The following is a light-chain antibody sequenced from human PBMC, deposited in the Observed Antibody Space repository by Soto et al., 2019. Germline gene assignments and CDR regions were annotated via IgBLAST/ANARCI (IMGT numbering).Light chain of an antibody. CDR1: SSDVAFYNY. Sequence: QSALTQPASVSGSPGQSITISCTGTSSDVAFYNYVSWYQQYPGEAPKLMIHEVSNRPSGVSNRFSGSKSGNTASLTISGLQAEDEADYYCSSYISRDTLEVVFGGGTKLTVL. CDR3: SSYISRDTLEVV. J-gene: IGLJ2*01. CDR2: EVS. V-gene: IGLV2-14*01.